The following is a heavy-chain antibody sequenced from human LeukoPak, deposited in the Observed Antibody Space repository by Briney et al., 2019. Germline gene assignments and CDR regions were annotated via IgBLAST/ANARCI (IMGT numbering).Heavy chain of an antibody. CDR1: GGSFSGYY. D-gene: IGHD2-2*01. CDR2: INHSGST. Sequence: SETLSLTCAVYGGSFSGYYWSWIRQPPGKGLEWIGEINHSGSTNYNPSLKSRVTISVDTSKNQFSLKLSSVTAADTAVYYCATNDCSSTGCPDDYWGQGTLVTVSS. CDR3: ATNDCSSTGCPDDY. J-gene: IGHJ4*02. V-gene: IGHV4-34*01.